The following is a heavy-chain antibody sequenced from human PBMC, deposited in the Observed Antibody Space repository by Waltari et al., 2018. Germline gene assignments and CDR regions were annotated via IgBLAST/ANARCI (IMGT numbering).Heavy chain of an antibody. CDR2: ISGSGGST. CDR1: GFTFSSYA. Sequence: EVQLLESGGGLVQPGGSLRLSCAASGFTFSSYAMSWVRQAPGKGLEWVSAISGSGGSTYYADSGKGRFTSSRDNSKNTLYLQMNSLRAEDTAVYYCANLRYYGSGKDAFDIWGQGTMVTVSS. V-gene: IGHV3-23*01. CDR3: ANLRYYGSGKDAFDI. D-gene: IGHD3-10*01. J-gene: IGHJ3*02.